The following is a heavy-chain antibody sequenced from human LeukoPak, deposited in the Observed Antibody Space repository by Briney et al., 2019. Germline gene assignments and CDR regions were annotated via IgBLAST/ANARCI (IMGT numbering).Heavy chain of an antibody. J-gene: IGHJ4*02. V-gene: IGHV1-2*02. CDR2: INPNSGGT. D-gene: IGHD3-16*01. CDR1: GYTSTGYY. CDR3: ARDRWYYDN. Sequence: ASVKVSCKASGYTSTGYYMHWVRQARRQGLEWMGWINPNSGGTNYAQKFQGRVTMTRDTSNSTAYMELSRLRSDDTAVYYCARDRWYYDNWGQGTLVTVSS.